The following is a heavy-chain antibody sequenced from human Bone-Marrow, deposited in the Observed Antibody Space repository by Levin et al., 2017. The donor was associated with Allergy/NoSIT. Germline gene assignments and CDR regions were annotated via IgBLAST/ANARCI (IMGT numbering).Heavy chain of an antibody. CDR1: GFTFSSYA. V-gene: IGHV3-23*01. CDR2: ISGSGGST. CDR3: AKTHYDILTGYYHDAFDI. Sequence: GGSLRLSCAASGFTFSSYAMSWVRQAPGKGLEWVSAISGSGGSTYYADSVKGRFTISRDNSKNTLYLQMNSLRAEDTAVYYCAKTHYDILTGYYHDAFDIWGQGTMVTVSS. J-gene: IGHJ3*02. D-gene: IGHD3-9*01.